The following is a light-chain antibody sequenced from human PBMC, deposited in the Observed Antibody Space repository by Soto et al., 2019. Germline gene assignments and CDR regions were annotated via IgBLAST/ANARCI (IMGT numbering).Light chain of an antibody. CDR2: AAS. J-gene: IGKJ2*01. CDR3: NQQGT. CDR1: QSLSSSY. V-gene: IGKV3-20*01. Sequence: EIVLTQSPGTLSLSPGERATLSCRASQSLSSSYVFWYQQKPGQAPRLLIYAASRRATGIPARFSGSGSATEYTLTISRVEPEDFAVYYCNQQGTFGQGTKLEIK.